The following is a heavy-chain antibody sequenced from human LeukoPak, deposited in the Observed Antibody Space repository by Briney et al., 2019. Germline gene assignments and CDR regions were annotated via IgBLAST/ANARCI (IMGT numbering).Heavy chain of an antibody. J-gene: IGHJ6*02. D-gene: IGHD2-2*01. Sequence: GGSLRLSCAASGFTFSSYAMSWVRQAPGKGLEWVSVIYSGGSTYYADSVKGRFTISRDNSKNTLYLQMNSLRAEDTAVYYCAREAGYCSSTSCYVYYYGMDVWGQGTTVTVSS. CDR2: IYSGGST. V-gene: IGHV3-53*01. CDR1: GFTFSSYA. CDR3: AREAGYCSSTSCYVYYYGMDV.